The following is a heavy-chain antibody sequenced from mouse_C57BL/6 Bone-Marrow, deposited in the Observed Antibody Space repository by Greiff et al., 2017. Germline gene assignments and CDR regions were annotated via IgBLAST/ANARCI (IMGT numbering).Heavy chain of an antibody. D-gene: IGHD1-1*01. CDR3: ARGRRNYYGSTWFAY. V-gene: IGHV1-81*01. CDR1: GYTFTSYG. CDR2: IYPRSGNT. J-gene: IGHJ3*01. Sequence: QVQLQQSGAELARPGASVKLSCKASGYTFTSYGISWVKQRTGQGLEWIGEIYPRSGNTYYNEKSKGKATLTADKSSSTAYMELRSLTSEDSAVYFCARGRRNYYGSTWFAYWGQGTLVTGSA.